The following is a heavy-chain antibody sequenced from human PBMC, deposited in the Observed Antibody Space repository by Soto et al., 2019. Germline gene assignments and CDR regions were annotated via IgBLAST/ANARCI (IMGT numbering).Heavy chain of an antibody. V-gene: IGHV3-30*02. CDR2: MSYDGSAK. D-gene: IGHD3-10*02. Sequence: GGSLRLSCEGSGFIFSNNGMHWVRQAPGKGLEWVAFMSYDGSAKFLADSVKGRFTISRDNSKSTLFLHMSSLRAEDTAMYYCAIVRVADSHLDHWGQGTLVTVSS. CDR1: GFIFSNNG. J-gene: IGHJ4*02. CDR3: AIVRVADSHLDH.